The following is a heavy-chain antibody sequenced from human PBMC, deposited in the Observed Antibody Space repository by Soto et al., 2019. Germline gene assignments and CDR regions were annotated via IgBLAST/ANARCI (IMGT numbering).Heavy chain of an antibody. V-gene: IGHV3-23*01. CDR2: MSGSGGST. CDR3: ARAIIVVVPAAEINWFDP. CDR1: GFSFSSYV. D-gene: IGHD2-2*01. Sequence: GGSLRLSCAASGFSFSSYVMSWVRQAPGKGLEWVSAMSGSGGSTYYPDSVKGRFTISRDNSKNTLYLQMNSLRAEDTAVYYCARAIIVVVPAAEINWFDPWGQGTLVTVSS. J-gene: IGHJ5*02.